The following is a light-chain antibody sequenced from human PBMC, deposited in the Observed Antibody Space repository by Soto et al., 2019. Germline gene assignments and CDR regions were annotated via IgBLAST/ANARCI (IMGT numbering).Light chain of an antibody. J-gene: IGKJ3*01. V-gene: IGKV1-27*01. CDR3: QHYNNAPFT. CDR2: GAS. Sequence: DVQMTQSPSSLSASVGDRITITCRASQGIRVHLAWYQQKPGQVPKLLIYGASTLQSGAPSRFSGSVAGTDFTLTISSLQPEDVATYFCQHYNNAPFTFGPGTKVDIK. CDR1: QGIRVH.